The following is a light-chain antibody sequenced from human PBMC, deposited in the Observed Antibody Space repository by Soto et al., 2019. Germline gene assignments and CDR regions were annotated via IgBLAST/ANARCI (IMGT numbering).Light chain of an antibody. J-gene: IGKJ1*01. CDR3: QQNYDTPGT. V-gene: IGKV1-39*01. CDR1: QSISRY. Sequence: DIQLTQSPSSLSASVGDRITITCRASQSISRYLNWYQQRPGTAPKVLIFGANSLQSGVPSRFSGSGSGTEYITTISSIQPADFSTYYCQQNYDTPGTFGQGTKVDVK. CDR2: GAN.